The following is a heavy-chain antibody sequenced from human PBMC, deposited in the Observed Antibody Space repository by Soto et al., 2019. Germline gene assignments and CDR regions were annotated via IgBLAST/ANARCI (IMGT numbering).Heavy chain of an antibody. D-gene: IGHD3-10*01. V-gene: IGHV3-30*18. Sequence: GGSLRLSCAASGLTFSNYGMHWVRQAPGKGLEWVAVISYDGSNKYYADSVKGRFTISRDNSKSTLYLQMNSLRAEDTAVYYCAKDSSMIRGLIPRDYWGQGTLVTVSS. J-gene: IGHJ4*02. CDR3: AKDSSMIRGLIPRDY. CDR1: GLTFSNYG. CDR2: ISYDGSNK.